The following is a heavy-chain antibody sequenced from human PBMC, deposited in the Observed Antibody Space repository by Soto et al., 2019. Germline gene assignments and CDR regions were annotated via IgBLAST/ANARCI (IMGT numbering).Heavy chain of an antibody. J-gene: IGHJ6*02. CDR3: ARRGGYCISTSCYRDYYYGMDV. CDR1: GSSFASFW. CDR2: IYPGAADT. V-gene: IGHV5-51*01. Sequence: GESLKLCCKGSGSSFASFWIRWVRQMPGKEQKWMGFIYPGAADTRYSPSFQGQVTISADKSISTAYLQWSSLKASDTAMYYCARRGGYCISTSCYRDYYYGMDVWGQGTTVTVSS. D-gene: IGHD2-2*02.